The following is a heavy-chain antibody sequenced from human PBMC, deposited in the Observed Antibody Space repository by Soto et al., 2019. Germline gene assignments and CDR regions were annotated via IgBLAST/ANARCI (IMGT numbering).Heavy chain of an antibody. CDR3: ARGGRWLRDNNF. CDR2: ISYDGSNK. CDR1: GFTFSSYA. V-gene: IGHV3-30-3*01. Sequence: QVQLVESGGGVVQPGRSLRLSCAASGFTFSSYAMHWVRQAPGKGLEWVAVISYDGSNKYYADSVKGRFTISRDNSKNTLYLQMNSLRAEDTAVYYCARGGRWLRDNNFWGQGTLVTVSS. J-gene: IGHJ4*02. D-gene: IGHD5-18*01.